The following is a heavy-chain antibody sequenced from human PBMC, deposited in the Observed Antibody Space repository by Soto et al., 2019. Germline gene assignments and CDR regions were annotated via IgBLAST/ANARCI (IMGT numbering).Heavy chain of an antibody. CDR1: GCPFSCYW. J-gene: IGHJ4*02. Sequence: GGFQRLSCPASGCPFSCYWMIWVRQAPGRGLEWVANIKQDGSEKYYVDSVKGRFTISRDNAKNSMYLQMNRLTDEDTAVYYCARDHIYAFDSWGQGTPVTGS. V-gene: IGHV3-7*01. D-gene: IGHD5-18*01. CDR3: ARDHIYAFDS. CDR2: IKQDGSEK.